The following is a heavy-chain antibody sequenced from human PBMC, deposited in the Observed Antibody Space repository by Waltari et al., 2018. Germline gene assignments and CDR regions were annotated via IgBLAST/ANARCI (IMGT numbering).Heavy chain of an antibody. CDR3: ARAGLLGAFDV. V-gene: IGHV3-74*03. D-gene: IGHD2-15*01. CDR1: GFTFSRSW. CDR2: INNDGSST. J-gene: IGHJ3*01. Sequence: EVQLVESGGGLVQPGGSLRLSCAASGFTFSRSWIHWVRQFPGKGLMWVARINNDGSSTVYADSVKCRFTISRDDAKNTVSLQMNNLSAEDTALYYCARAGLLGAFDVWGQGTMVTVSS.